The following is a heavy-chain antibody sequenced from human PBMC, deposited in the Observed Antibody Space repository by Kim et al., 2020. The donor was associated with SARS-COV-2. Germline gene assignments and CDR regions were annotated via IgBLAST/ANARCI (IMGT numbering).Heavy chain of an antibody. D-gene: IGHD3-10*01. CDR1: GGSISSYY. CDR2: IYYSGST. J-gene: IGHJ5*02. Sequence: SETLSLTCTVSGGSISSYYWSWIRQPPGKGLEWIGYIYYSGSTNYNPSLKSRVTISVDTSKNQFSLKLSSVTAADTAVYYCARVPGPAYYYGSGSPPFWFDPWGQGTLVTVSS. CDR3: ARVPGPAYYYGSGSPPFWFDP. V-gene: IGHV4-59*01.